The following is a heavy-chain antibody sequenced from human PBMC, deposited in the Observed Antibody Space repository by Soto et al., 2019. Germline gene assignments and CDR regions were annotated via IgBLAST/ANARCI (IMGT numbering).Heavy chain of an antibody. Sequence: SETLSLTCAVSRGSISGGGYSWSWIRQPPGKGLEWIGFIYHTGSTYYNPSLESRVTISVDRSKNQLYLRLSSVTAADTAVYYCARDNTGSLDSWGQGALVTVSS. CDR3: ARDNTGSLDS. CDR1: RGSISGGGYS. D-gene: IGHD3-10*01. J-gene: IGHJ5*01. V-gene: IGHV4-30-2*01. CDR2: IYHTGST.